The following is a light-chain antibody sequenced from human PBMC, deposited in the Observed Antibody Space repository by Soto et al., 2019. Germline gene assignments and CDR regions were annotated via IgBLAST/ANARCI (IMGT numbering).Light chain of an antibody. V-gene: IGKV3-20*01. Sequence: EIVLTQSPATLSLSPGERATLSCRASQSVSSSLAWYQQKPGQAPRLLIYGASNGATGIPARFSGSGSGTDFTLTISRLEPEDFAVYYCQQYGSSLTWTFGQGTKVDIK. CDR1: QSVSSS. CDR2: GAS. CDR3: QQYGSSLTWT. J-gene: IGKJ1*01.